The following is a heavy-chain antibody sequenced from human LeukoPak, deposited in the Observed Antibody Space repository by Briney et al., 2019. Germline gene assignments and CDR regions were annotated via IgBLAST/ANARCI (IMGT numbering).Heavy chain of an antibody. CDR2: ISYDGSNK. CDR3: AKDPGGYDSGYFDY. Sequence: PGGSLRLSCAASGFTFSSYGMHWVRQAPGKGLEWVAVISYDGSNKYYADSVKGRFTISRDNSKNTLYLQMNSLRAEDTAVYYCAKDPGGYDSGYFDYWGQGTLVTVSS. J-gene: IGHJ4*02. V-gene: IGHV3-30*18. D-gene: IGHD5-12*01. CDR1: GFTFSSYG.